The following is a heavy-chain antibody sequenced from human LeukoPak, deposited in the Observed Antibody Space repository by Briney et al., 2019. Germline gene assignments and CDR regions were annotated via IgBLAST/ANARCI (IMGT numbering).Heavy chain of an antibody. D-gene: IGHD3-9*01. V-gene: IGHV3-23*01. Sequence: GGSLRLSCAASGFTFSSYGMSWVRQAPGKGLEWVSAISGSGGSTYYADSVKGRFTISRDNSKNTLYLQMNSLRAEDTAVYYCAKDPLGYFDWLGWFDPWGQGTLVTVSS. CDR2: ISGSGGST. J-gene: IGHJ5*02. CDR3: AKDPLGYFDWLGWFDP. CDR1: GFTFSSYG.